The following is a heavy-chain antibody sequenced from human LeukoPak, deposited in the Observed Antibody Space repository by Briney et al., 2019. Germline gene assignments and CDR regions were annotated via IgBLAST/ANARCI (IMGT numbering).Heavy chain of an antibody. CDR2: INPSGGST. D-gene: IGHD3-3*01. CDR3: ARDWSDNWFDP. V-gene: IGHV1-46*01. CDR1: GYIFTSYY. Sequence: ASVKVSCKASGYIFTSYYMHWVRQAPGQGLEWMGIINPSGGSTGYAQKFQGRVTMTRDMSTSTVYMELSSLRSEDTAVYYCARDWSDNWFDPWGQGTLVTVSS. J-gene: IGHJ5*02.